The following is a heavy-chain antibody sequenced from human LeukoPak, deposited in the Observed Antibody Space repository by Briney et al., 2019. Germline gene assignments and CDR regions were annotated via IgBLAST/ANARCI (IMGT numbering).Heavy chain of an antibody. D-gene: IGHD1-26*01. V-gene: IGHV3-64*04. CDR3: TTEMRWELPQLDY. Sequence: QPGGSLRLSCSASGFTFSSYAMHWVRQAPGKGLEYVSAISSNGGTTYYADSVKGRFTISRDNSKNTLYLQMNSLRAEDTAVYYCTTEMRWELPQLDYWGQGTLVTVSS. CDR1: GFTFSSYA. J-gene: IGHJ4*02. CDR2: ISSNGGTT.